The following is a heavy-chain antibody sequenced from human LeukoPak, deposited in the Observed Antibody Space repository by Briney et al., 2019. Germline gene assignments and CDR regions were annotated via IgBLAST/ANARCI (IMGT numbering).Heavy chain of an antibody. CDR3: ATDSDPWGPAAGTIDY. Sequence: ASVKVSCKTSGHALSDLSIHWVRQAPGRGPEWMGGFDPEVGDKMHAQKFQGRVTMTEDTSTDTAYMELNSLRSEDTAVYYCATDSDPWGPAAGTIDYWGQGTLVTVSS. V-gene: IGHV1-24*01. D-gene: IGHD6-13*01. CDR1: GHALSDLS. CDR2: FDPEVGDK. J-gene: IGHJ4*02.